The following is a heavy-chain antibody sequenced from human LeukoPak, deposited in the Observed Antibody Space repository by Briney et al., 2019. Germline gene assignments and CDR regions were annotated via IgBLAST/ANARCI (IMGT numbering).Heavy chain of an antibody. J-gene: IGHJ4*02. V-gene: IGHV4-39*07. CDR3: ARERYSSSFDY. CDR1: GGSISSSSYY. Sequence: SETLSLTCTVSGGSISSSSYYWGWIRQPPGKGLEWIGSIYYSGSTYYNPSLKSRVTISVDTSKNQFSLKLSSVTAADTAVYYCARERYSSSFDYWGQGTLVTVSS. CDR2: IYYSGST. D-gene: IGHD6-6*01.